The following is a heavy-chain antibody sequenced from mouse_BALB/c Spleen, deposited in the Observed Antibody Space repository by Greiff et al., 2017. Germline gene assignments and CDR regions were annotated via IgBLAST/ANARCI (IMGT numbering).Heavy chain of an antibody. Sequence: VQLKESGPGLVKPSQSLSLTCSVTGYSITSGYYWNWIRQFPGNKLEWMGYISYDGSNNYNPSLKNRISITRDTSKNQFFLKLNSVTTEDTATYYCARGGITFSFDYWGQGTTLTVSS. CDR2: ISYDGSN. CDR3: ARGGITFSFDY. V-gene: IGHV3-6*02. D-gene: IGHD1-1*01. CDR1: GYSITSGYY. J-gene: IGHJ2*01.